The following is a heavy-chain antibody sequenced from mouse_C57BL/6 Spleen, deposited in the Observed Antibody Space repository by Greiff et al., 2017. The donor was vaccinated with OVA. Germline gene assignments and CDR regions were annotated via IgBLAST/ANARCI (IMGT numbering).Heavy chain of an antibody. CDR3: ARSIYYGSSYDY. CDR2: INPNNGGT. J-gene: IGHJ2*01. CDR1: GYTFTDYN. D-gene: IGHD1-1*01. V-gene: IGHV1-18*01. Sequence: VHVKQSGPELVKPGASVKIPCKASGYTFTDYNMDWVKQSHGKSLEWIGDINPNNGGTIYNQKFKGKATLTVDKSSSTAYMELRILTSEDTAVNYCARSIYYGSSYDYWGQGTTLTVSS.